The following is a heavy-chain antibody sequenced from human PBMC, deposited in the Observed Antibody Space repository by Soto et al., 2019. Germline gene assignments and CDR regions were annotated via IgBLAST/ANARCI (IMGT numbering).Heavy chain of an antibody. CDR1: GYSYSTYW. J-gene: IGHJ6*02. CDR2: IYPGDSET. V-gene: IGHV5-51*01. D-gene: IGHD3-9*01. CDR3: ARFGDILTGYSHGMDV. Sequence: PGESLKISCKGSGYSYSTYWIGWVRQMPGKGLEWMGIIYPGDSETRYSPSFQGQVTISADTSISTAYLQWSSLKASDTAIYYCARFGDILTGYSHGMDVWGQGTTVTVSS.